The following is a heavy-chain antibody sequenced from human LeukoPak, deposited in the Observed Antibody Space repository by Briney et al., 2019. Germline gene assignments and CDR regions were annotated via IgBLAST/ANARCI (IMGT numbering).Heavy chain of an antibody. D-gene: IGHD1-14*01. CDR3: ARGAARNDY. Sequence: ASVKVSCKASGYSFSNYSMNWLRQAPGQGLEWMGWINTNTGNPTYAQGFTGRFVFSLDTSVSTAYLQISSLKAEDTAVYYCARGAARNDYWGQGTLVTVSS. CDR1: GYSFSNYS. V-gene: IGHV7-4-1*02. CDR2: INTNTGNP. J-gene: IGHJ4*02.